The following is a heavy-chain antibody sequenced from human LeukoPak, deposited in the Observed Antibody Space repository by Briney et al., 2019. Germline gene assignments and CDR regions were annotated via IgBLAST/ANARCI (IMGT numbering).Heavy chain of an antibody. D-gene: IGHD3-10*01. CDR3: ARVLRGNGRCDY. CDR1: GYTFTGYY. J-gene: IGHJ4*02. V-gene: IGHV1-2*02. CDR2: INPNSGGT. Sequence: GSVKVSCKASGYTFTGYYMHWVRQAPGKGLDWMGWINPNSGGTNYAQKFQGRVTMTRDTSISTAYMELSRLRSDDTAVYYCARVLRGNGRCDYWGQGTLVTVSS.